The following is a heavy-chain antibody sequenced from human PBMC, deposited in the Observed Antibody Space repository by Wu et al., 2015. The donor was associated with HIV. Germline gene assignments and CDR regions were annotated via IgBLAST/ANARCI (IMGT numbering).Heavy chain of an antibody. Sequence: QVQLVQSGPEVKKPGASVKVSCKASASTFTNYDISWVRQAPGQGLEWMGRISPYTGNTNYAQNLQGRVSMTTDTSTTTAYMEVRSLRSDDTAVYYCARSRLDTDVYYGVTTNYYYYYMDVWDERDHGHRLL. CDR3: ARSRLDTDVYYGVTTNYYYYYMDV. V-gene: IGHV1-18*01. CDR1: ASTFTNYD. CDR2: ISPYTGNT. J-gene: IGHJ6*03. D-gene: IGHD3-16*01.